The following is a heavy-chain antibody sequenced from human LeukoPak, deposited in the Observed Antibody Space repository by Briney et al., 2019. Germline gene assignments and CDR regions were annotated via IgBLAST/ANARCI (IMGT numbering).Heavy chain of an antibody. Sequence: GGSLRLSCAASGFSFSSYSMNWVRKAPGKGLEWVSYISSGSSNIFYADSVKGRFTISRDNAKNSLYLQMNSLRAEDTAVYYCAGYCSTTSCRNVDYWGQGTLVTVSS. D-gene: IGHD2-2*01. CDR1: GFSFSSYS. CDR2: ISSGSSNI. J-gene: IGHJ4*02. CDR3: AGYCSTTSCRNVDY. V-gene: IGHV3-48*04.